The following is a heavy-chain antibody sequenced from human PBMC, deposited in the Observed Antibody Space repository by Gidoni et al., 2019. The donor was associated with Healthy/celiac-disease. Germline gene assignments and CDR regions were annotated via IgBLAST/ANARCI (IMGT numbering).Heavy chain of an antibody. CDR3: AREEVVVVTARNYYYYGMDV. D-gene: IGHD2-21*02. J-gene: IGHJ6*02. CDR2: IWYDGSNK. Sequence: QVQLVVSGGGVVQPGRSLSLSCAASGFTFSSYGMHWVRQAPGKGLEWVAVIWYDGSNKYYADSVKGRFTISRDNSKNTLYLQMNSLRAEDTAVYYCAREEVVVVTARNYYYYGMDVWGQGTTVTVSS. CDR1: GFTFSSYG. V-gene: IGHV3-33*01.